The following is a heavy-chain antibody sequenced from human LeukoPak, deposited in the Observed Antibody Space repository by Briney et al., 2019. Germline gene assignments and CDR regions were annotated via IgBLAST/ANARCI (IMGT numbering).Heavy chain of an antibody. J-gene: IGHJ4*02. D-gene: IGHD2-21*02. CDR2: ISSSGGST. V-gene: IGHV3-23*01. CDR1: GFTFSNYA. Sequence: PGGSLRLSCAASGFTFSNYAMSWVRQAPGKGLEWVSTISSSGGSTHYSDSVKGRFTISRDNSKNTLYLQMNSLRAEDTAVYYCAKFAEGSHIVVVTAIFASPFDYWGQGTLVTVSS. CDR3: AKFAEGSHIVVVTAIFASPFDY.